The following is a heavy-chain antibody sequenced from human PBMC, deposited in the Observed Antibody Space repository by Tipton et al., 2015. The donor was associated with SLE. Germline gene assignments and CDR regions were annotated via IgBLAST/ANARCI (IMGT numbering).Heavy chain of an antibody. CDR1: GGSFSGYY. CDR2: INHSGST. D-gene: IGHD6-19*01. V-gene: IGHV4-34*01. Sequence: GLVKPSETLSLTCAVYGGSFSGYYWSWIRQPPGKGLEWIGEINHSGSTNYNPSLKSRVTISVDTSKNQFSLKLSSVTAADTAVYYCARDGGYSSGWFVGYWGQGTLVTVSS. CDR3: ARDGGYSSGWFVGY. J-gene: IGHJ4*02.